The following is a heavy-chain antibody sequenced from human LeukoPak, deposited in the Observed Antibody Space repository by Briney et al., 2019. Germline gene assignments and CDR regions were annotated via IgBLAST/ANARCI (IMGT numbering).Heavy chain of an antibody. CDR3: AKSPRWLVPSWFDP. V-gene: IGHV3-23*01. J-gene: IGHJ5*02. Sequence: PWGSLRLSCAASGFTFSSNAMSWVRHAPGQGLEWVSGTSGSDGATYNADSVKGRFSISTDNSKNTLYLQMNSLRAEDTAIYYCAKSPRWLVPSWFDPWGQGTLVTVSS. CDR1: GFTFSSNA. CDR2: TSGSDGAT. D-gene: IGHD6-19*01.